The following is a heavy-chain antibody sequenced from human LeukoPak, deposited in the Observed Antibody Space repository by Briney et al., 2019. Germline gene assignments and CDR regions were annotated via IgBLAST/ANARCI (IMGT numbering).Heavy chain of an antibody. D-gene: IGHD3-3*01. J-gene: IGHJ3*02. CDR1: GVTFTSYS. CDR2: FSGSGGST. CDR3: AGPRNDDFWSGFGAFDI. Sequence: AGGSLRLSCAASGVTFTSYSMSWVRDAPGKGLGSGSPFSGSGGSTYYADSVKGRFTISRDNSKNTLYLQMNSLRAEDTAVYYCAGPRNDDFWSGFGAFDIWGQGTMVTVSS. V-gene: IGHV3-23*01.